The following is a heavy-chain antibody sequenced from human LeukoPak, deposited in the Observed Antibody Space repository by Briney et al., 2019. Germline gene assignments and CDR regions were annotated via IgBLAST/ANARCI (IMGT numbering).Heavy chain of an antibody. V-gene: IGHV4-34*01. CDR2: INHSGST. CDR3: ARDPSYYDANWFDP. J-gene: IGHJ5*02. Sequence: SETLSLTCAVYGGSFSGYYWSWIRQPPGKGLEWIGEINHSGSTNYNPSLKSRVTISVDTSKNQFSLKLSSVTAADTAVYYCARDPSYYDANWFDPWGQGTLVTVSS. CDR1: GGSFSGYY. D-gene: IGHD3-22*01.